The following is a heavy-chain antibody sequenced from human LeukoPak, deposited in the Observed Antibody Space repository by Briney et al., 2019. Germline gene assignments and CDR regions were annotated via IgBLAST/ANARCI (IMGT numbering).Heavy chain of an antibody. CDR1: GFTFSSYW. V-gene: IGHV3-74*01. D-gene: IGHD6-6*01. Sequence: GGSLRLSCAASGFTFSSYWMHWVRQAPGKGLVWVSRINSDGSSTSYADSAKGRFTISRDNAKNTLYLQMNSLRAEDTAVYYCARAQYIPPFDPWGQGTLVTVSS. CDR3: ARAQYIPPFDP. CDR2: INSDGSST. J-gene: IGHJ5*02.